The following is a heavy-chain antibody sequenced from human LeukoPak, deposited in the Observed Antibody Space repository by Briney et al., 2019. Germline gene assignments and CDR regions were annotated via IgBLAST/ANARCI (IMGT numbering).Heavy chain of an antibody. CDR2: IYYSGST. Sequence: SETLSLTCTVSGGSISSSSYYWGWIRQPPGKGLEWIGSIYYSGSTYYNPSLKSRVTISVDTSKNQFSLKLSSVTAADTAVYYCARVEVQLWLTFDYWGQGTLVTVSS. V-gene: IGHV4-39*07. CDR3: ARVEVQLWLTFDY. D-gene: IGHD5-18*01. J-gene: IGHJ4*02. CDR1: GGSISSSSYY.